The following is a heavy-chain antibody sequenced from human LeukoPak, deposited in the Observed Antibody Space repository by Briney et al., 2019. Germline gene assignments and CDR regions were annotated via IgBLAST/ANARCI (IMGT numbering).Heavy chain of an antibody. V-gene: IGHV1-2*02. Sequence: ASVKVSCMASGYTFIDYYIHWVRQAPGQGLEWMGWVNPNSGGTYYAQKFQGRVTMTRDTSIRTAYMELSGLRSDDTAVYYCAREGGGAAPGYWFDPWGQGTLVTVSS. CDR2: VNPNSGGT. CDR3: AREGGGAAPGYWFDP. CDR1: GYTFIDYY. D-gene: IGHD6-13*01. J-gene: IGHJ5*02.